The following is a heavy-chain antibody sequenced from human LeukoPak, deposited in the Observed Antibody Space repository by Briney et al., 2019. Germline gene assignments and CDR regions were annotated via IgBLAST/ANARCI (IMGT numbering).Heavy chain of an antibody. D-gene: IGHD3-10*01. V-gene: IGHV4-39*01. CDR1: GGSISSSSYY. CDR2: IYYSGST. Sequence: PSETLSLTCTVSGGSISSSSYYWGWIRQPPGKGLEWIGSIYYSGSTYYNPSLKSRVTISVDTSKNQFSLKLSSVTAADTAVYYCARVEVRANWFDPWGQGTLVTVSS. CDR3: ARVEVRANWFDP. J-gene: IGHJ5*02.